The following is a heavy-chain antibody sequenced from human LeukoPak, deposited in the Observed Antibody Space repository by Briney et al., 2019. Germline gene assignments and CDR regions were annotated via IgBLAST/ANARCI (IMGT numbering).Heavy chain of an antibody. CDR1: GFTFSSYS. CDR2: ISSSSSYI. V-gene: IGHV3-21*01. Sequence: GGSLSLYCAASGFTFSSYSMNWVRQAPGQGLEWISSISSSSSYIYYADSVKGRFTISRDNAKNSLYLQMNSVRAEDTAVYYCARGTGNWYFDLWGRGTLVTVSS. D-gene: IGHD1-1*01. CDR3: ARGTGNWYFDL. J-gene: IGHJ2*01.